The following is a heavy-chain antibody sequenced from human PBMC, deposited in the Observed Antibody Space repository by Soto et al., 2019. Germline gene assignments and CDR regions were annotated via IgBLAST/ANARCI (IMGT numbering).Heavy chain of an antibody. Sequence: QIHLVQSGGEVKRPGASVKVYCKTSGYTFTSFGINWVRQAPGQGLEWMGWISTDSGNTHNAQKIQGRVTLTTDSSPNTVYTELRSRTSDDTAVYSCARDLGSNGGCPLDYWGQGPLVTVAS. CDR1: GYTFTSFG. D-gene: IGHD2-8*01. CDR2: ISTDSGNT. V-gene: IGHV1-18*04. CDR3: ARDLGSNGGCPLDY. J-gene: IGHJ4*02.